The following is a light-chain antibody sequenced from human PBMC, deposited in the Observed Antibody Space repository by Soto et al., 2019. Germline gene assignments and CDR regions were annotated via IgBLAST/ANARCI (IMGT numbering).Light chain of an antibody. J-gene: IGLJ1*01. CDR1: SCNIGSNT. CDR2: FNI. CDR3: AAWDDSLNGYV. V-gene: IGLV1-44*01. Sequence: QSVLIQPPSASGTPGQRVTISCSGSSCNIGSNTVSWYQQFPGTAPKLLIYFNIQRPSGVPDRFSGSKSGTSASLAISGLQSEDEADYYCAAWDDSLNGYVFGTGTKSPS.